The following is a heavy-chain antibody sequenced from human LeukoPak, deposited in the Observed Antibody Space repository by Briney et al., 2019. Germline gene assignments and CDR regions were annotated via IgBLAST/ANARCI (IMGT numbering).Heavy chain of an antibody. J-gene: IGHJ5*02. CDR3: ARDLSYYYDSSGPHNWFDP. Sequence: GRSLRPSCAASGFTFSSYAMHWVRQAPGKGLEWVAVISYDGSNKYYADSVKGRFTISRDNSKNTLYLQMNSLRAEDTAVYYCARDLSYYYDSSGPHNWFDPWGQGTLVTVSS. CDR2: ISYDGSNK. CDR1: GFTFSSYA. V-gene: IGHV3-30*04. D-gene: IGHD3-22*01.